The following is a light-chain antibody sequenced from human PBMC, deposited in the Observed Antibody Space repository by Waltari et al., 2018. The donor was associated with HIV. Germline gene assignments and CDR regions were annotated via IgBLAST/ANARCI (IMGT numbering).Light chain of an antibody. CDR1: ALPEKY. CDR3: YSTDSSGDSWV. J-gene: IGLJ3*02. Sequence: SYELTQPPSVSVSPGQTARITCSGDALPEKYAYWYQQKSGLAPILVILENNKRPYGIHERFSGSRSGTMATLIISGAQVEDEGDYYCYSTDSSGDSWVVGGGTKMTVL. V-gene: IGLV3-10*01. CDR2: ENN.